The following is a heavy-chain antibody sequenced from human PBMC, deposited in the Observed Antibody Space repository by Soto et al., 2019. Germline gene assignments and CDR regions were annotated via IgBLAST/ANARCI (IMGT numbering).Heavy chain of an antibody. Sequence: SETLSLTCTVSGGSISSSSYYWGWIRQPPGKGLEWIGSIYYSGSTYYNPSLKSRVTISVDTSKNQFSLKLSSVTAADTAVYYCARFRGSGGSCYFDYWGQGTLVTVSS. V-gene: IGHV4-39*01. CDR2: IYYSGST. CDR3: ARFRGSGGSCYFDY. J-gene: IGHJ4*02. CDR1: GGSISSSSYY. D-gene: IGHD2-15*01.